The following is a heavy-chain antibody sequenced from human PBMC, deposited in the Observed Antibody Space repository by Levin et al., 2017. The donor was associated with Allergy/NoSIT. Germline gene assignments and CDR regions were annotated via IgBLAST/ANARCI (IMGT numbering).Heavy chain of an antibody. CDR1: GFTFSNFA. CDR2: ISGGGAGT. V-gene: IGHV3-23*01. CDR3: AKDRQYSSGSWGACFDY. D-gene: IGHD6-19*01. J-gene: IGHJ4*02. Sequence: LSLTCAASGFTFSNFAMNWVRQAPGKGLEWVSAISGGGAGTYYADSVKGRFTISRDNSKNTLYLQMNSLRADDTAVYYCAKDRQYSSGSWGACFDYWGQGTLVTVSS.